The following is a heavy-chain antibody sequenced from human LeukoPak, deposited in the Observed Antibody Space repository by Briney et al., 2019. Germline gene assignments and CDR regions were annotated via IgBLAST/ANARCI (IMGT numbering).Heavy chain of an antibody. J-gene: IGHJ6*03. CDR2: IYYSGST. V-gene: IGHV4-39*07. D-gene: IGHD3-22*01. Sequence: SETLSLTCTVSGGSISSSSYYWGWIRQPPGKGLEWIGSIYYSGSTYYNPSLKSRVTISVDTSKNQFSLRLSSVTAADAAVYYCARDEGYSGDYYYYYIDIWGKGTTVTISS. CDR1: GGSISSSSYY. CDR3: ARDEGYSGDYYYYYIDI.